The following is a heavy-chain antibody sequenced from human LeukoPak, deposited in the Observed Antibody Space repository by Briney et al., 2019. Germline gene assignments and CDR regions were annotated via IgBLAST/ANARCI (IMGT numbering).Heavy chain of an antibody. CDR1: GFTFSSCW. J-gene: IGHJ4*02. Sequence: GGSLRLSCAASGFTFSSCWMHWVRQAPGKGLEWVSFIYSDNTHYSDSVKGRFTISRDNSKNTLYLQMNSLRAEDTAVYYCARRAGAYSHPYDYWGQGTLVTVSS. CDR3: ARRAGAYSHPYDY. V-gene: IGHV3-53*01. D-gene: IGHD4/OR15-4a*01. CDR2: IYSDNT.